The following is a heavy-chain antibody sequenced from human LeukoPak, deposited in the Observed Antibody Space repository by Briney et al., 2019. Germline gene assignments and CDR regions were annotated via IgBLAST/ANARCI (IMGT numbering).Heavy chain of an antibody. Sequence: GGSLRLSCAASGFTFSNAWMNWVRQAPGKGLEWVGRIKSKTDGGTTDYAAPVKGRFTISRDNSKNTLYLQMNSLRAEDTAVYYCARGRSVVVTAINTRHDIWGQGTMVTVSS. J-gene: IGHJ3*02. CDR1: GFTFSNAW. CDR3: ARGRSVVVTAINTRHDI. CDR2: IKSKTDGGTT. V-gene: IGHV3-15*07. D-gene: IGHD2-21*02.